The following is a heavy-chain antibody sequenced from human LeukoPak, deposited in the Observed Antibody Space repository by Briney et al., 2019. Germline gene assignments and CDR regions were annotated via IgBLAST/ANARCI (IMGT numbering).Heavy chain of an antibody. CDR1: GGTFSSYA. J-gene: IGHJ6*03. CDR3: ARDPYYDNSGSGDYYYYMEV. CDR2: INPDGGRT. Sequence: ASVKVSCKASGGTFSSYAISWVRQAPGQGLEWMGIINPDGGRTSYAQKFQGRVTMTRDTSTSTVYMELSSLRSEDTAVYYCARDPYYDNSGSGDYYYYMEVWGEETTVTVSS. D-gene: IGHD3-22*01. V-gene: IGHV1-46*01.